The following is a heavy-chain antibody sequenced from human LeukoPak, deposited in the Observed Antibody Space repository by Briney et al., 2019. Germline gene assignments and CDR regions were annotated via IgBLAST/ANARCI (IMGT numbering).Heavy chain of an antibody. CDR1: GDRVSSNSAA. D-gene: IGHD5-12*01. J-gene: IGHJ5*02. Sequence: SQTLSLTCVISGDRVSSNSAAWNCIRQSPSRGLEWLGRTYYRSKWYNDYAISVESRITINPDTSKNQVSLQLKSVTPEDTAVYYCARDVGSRGYSDYYWRTRWFDPWGQGTLVTVSS. CDR3: ARDVGSRGYSDYYWRTRWFDP. CDR2: TYYRSKWYN. V-gene: IGHV6-1*01.